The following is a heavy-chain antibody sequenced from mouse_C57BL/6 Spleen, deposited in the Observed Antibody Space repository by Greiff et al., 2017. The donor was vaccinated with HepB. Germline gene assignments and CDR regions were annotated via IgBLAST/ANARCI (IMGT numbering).Heavy chain of an antibody. D-gene: IGHD2-1*01. Sequence: VHVKQSGPELVKPGASVKIPCKASGYTFTDYNMDWVKQSHGKSLEWIGDINPNNGGTIYNQKFKGKATLTVDKSSSTAYMELRSLTSEDTAVYYCARYGNYVYWYFDVWGTGTTVTVSS. CDR3: ARYGNYVYWYFDV. V-gene: IGHV1-18*01. CDR2: INPNNGGT. J-gene: IGHJ1*03. CDR1: GYTFTDYN.